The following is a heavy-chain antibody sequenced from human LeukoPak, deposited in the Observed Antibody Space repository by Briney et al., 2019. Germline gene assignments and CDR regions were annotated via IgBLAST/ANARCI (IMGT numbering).Heavy chain of an antibody. CDR3: ARELGDSSGYYYEGVDSDI. CDR2: INPSGGST. J-gene: IGHJ3*02. Sequence: GASVKVSCKASGYTFTSYYMHWVRQAPGQGLEWMGIINPSGGSTSYAQKFQGRVTMTRDTSTSTVYMELSSLRSEDTAVYYCARELGDSSGYYYEGVDSDIWGQGTMVTVSS. D-gene: IGHD3-22*01. V-gene: IGHV1-46*01. CDR1: GYTFTSYY.